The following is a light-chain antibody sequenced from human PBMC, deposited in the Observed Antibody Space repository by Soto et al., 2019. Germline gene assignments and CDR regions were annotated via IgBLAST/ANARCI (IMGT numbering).Light chain of an antibody. V-gene: IGLV2-14*03. CDR2: DVS. J-gene: IGLJ1*01. CDR1: SNDVGGYNY. Sequence: QSVLTQPASVSGSPGQSITISCTGTSNDVGGYNYVSWYQQHPGKAPKLMIYDVSNRPSGVSDRFSGSRSGNTASLTISGLQAEDEADYYCSSYISISFYVFGSGTKLTVL. CDR3: SSYISISFYV.